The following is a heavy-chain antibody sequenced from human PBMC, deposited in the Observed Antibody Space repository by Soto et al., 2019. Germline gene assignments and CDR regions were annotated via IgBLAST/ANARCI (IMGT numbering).Heavy chain of an antibody. CDR3: AKGIAAAGPLRRDYYYYGMDV. V-gene: IGHV3-30*18. CDR1: GFTFSSYG. D-gene: IGHD6-13*01. J-gene: IGHJ6*02. CDR2: ISYDGSNK. Sequence: QVQLVESGGGVVQPGRSLRLSCAASGFTFSSYGMHWVRQAPGKGLEWVAVISYDGSNKYYADSVKGRFTISRDNSKNTLYLQMNSLRAEDTAVYYWAKGIAAAGPLRRDYYYYGMDVWGQGTTVTVSS.